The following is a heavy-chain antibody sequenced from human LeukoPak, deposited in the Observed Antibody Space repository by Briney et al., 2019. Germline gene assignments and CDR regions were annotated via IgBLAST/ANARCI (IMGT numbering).Heavy chain of an antibody. J-gene: IGHJ4*02. CDR3: ARVTRDYYGSGSYSPVIPRTYYFDY. D-gene: IGHD3-10*01. CDR1: GFSFSSYE. CDR2: ISSGGSTI. Sequence: GGSLRLSCAASGFSFSSYEMNWVRQAPGKGLEWVSYISSGGSTIYYADSVKGRFTISRDNAKNSLYLQMNSLRDEDTAVYYCARVTRDYYGSGSYSPVIPRTYYFDYWGQGTLVTVSS. V-gene: IGHV3-48*03.